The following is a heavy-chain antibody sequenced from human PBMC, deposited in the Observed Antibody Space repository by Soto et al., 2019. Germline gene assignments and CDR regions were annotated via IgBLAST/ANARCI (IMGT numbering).Heavy chain of an antibody. CDR1: GYTFTSYY. D-gene: IGHD3-3*01. Sequence: ASVKVSCKASGYTFTSYYMHWVRQAPGQGLEWMGIINPSGGSTSYAQKFQDRVTITRDTSTSTAYMELSSLRSEDTAVYYCAADTLYDFWSGYSDYYYYYMDVWGKGTTVTVSS. V-gene: IGHV1-46*01. J-gene: IGHJ6*03. CDR2: INPSGGST. CDR3: AADTLYDFWSGYSDYYYYYMDV.